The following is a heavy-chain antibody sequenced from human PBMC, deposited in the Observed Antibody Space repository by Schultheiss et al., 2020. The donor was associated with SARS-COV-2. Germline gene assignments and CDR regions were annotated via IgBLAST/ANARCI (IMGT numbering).Heavy chain of an antibody. V-gene: IGHV4-4*02. Sequence: GSLRLSCAVSGGSISSSNWWSWVRQPPGKGLEWIGEIYHSGSTNYNPSLKSRVTISVDTSKNQFSLKLSSVTAADTAVYYCARVNYYDSSGYYYFDYWGQGTLVTVSS. J-gene: IGHJ4*02. D-gene: IGHD3-22*01. CDR3: ARVNYYDSSGYYYFDY. CDR1: GGSISSSNW. CDR2: IYHSGST.